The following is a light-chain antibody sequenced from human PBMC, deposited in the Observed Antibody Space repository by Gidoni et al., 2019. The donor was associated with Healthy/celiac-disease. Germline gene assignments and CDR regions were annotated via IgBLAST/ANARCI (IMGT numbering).Light chain of an antibody. CDR1: KLGDKY. CDR3: QAWDSSTPVV. CDR2: QDS. Sequence: SYELTQPPSVSVSPGQTASIPCSGDKLGDKYASWYQQKPGQSPVLVINQDSKRTSGIPERFSGSNSGNTATLTISGTQAMDEADYYCQAWDSSTPVVFGGGTKLTVL. V-gene: IGLV3-1*01. J-gene: IGLJ2*01.